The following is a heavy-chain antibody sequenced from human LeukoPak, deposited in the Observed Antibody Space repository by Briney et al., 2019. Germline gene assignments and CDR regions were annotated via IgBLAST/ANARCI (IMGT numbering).Heavy chain of an antibody. Sequence: GGSLRLSCAASGFTFSDYWIHWVRQAPGKGLVWVSRINTDGSITNYADSVKGRFSISRDNAKNTLYLQMSSLRAEDTAVYYCARDRGPRTGFMVREAYDYWGQGILVTVSS. CDR1: GFTFSDYW. J-gene: IGHJ4*02. CDR3: ARDRGPRTGFMVREAYDY. CDR2: INTDGSIT. V-gene: IGHV3-74*01. D-gene: IGHD3-10*01.